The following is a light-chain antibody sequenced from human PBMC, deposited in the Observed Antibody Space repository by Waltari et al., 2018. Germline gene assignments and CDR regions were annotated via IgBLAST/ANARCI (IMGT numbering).Light chain of an antibody. CDR2: GST. J-gene: IGLJ3*02. CDR3: QSYDTSLMSVV. V-gene: IGLV1-40*01. Sequence: QSVLTQPPSVSGAPGQRVTISCTGSGSNIGAGYDVHWNPQLPRAAPQPPISGSTCPPLGVPDPFFGSTSGTAASLAITGLQAEDEADYYCQSYDTSLMSVVFGGGTKLTVL. CDR1: GSNIGAGYD.